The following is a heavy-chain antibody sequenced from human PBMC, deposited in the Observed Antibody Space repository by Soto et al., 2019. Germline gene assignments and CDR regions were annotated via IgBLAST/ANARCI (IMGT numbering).Heavy chain of an antibody. V-gene: IGHV4-39*01. CDR2: IYYDGNT. D-gene: IGHD3-10*01. CDR3: ARQSPKWFGELSGYYYYGMDV. J-gene: IGHJ6*02. CDR1: GGSISSSSHY. Sequence: SETLSLTCTVSGGSISSSSHYWGWIRQPPGKGLECIGNIYYDGNTYYNPSLKSRVTISLDTSKNQFSLKLSSVTAADTAVYYCARQSPKWFGELSGYYYYGMDVWGQGTTVTSP.